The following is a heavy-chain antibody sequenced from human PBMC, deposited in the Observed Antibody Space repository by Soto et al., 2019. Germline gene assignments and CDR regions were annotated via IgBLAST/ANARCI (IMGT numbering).Heavy chain of an antibody. D-gene: IGHD2-15*01. CDR2: FYTSGSANT. CDR3: VRESGGGGYCSGGSCYGMDV. Sequence: QVQLQESGPGLVKPSETLSLTCIVSGASISGYYWSWVRQPAGKGLEWIGRFYTSGSANTNYNPSLKSRGTRAVDTAKNHFSLKMTSVTAADTAVYYCVRESGGGGYCSGGSCYGMDVWGQGTTVTVSS. J-gene: IGHJ6*02. V-gene: IGHV4-4*07. CDR1: GASISGYY.